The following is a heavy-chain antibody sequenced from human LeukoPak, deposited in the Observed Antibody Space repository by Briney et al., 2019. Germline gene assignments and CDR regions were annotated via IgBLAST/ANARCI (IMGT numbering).Heavy chain of an antibody. Sequence: SETLSLTCTVSGGSISSYYWSWIRQPPGKGLEWIGYIYYSGSTNYNPSLKSRVTISVDTSKNQFSLKLSSVTAADTAVYYCARDASYGGNGYFDYWGQGTLVTVSS. V-gene: IGHV4-59*01. J-gene: IGHJ4*02. CDR3: ARDASYGGNGYFDY. CDR2: IYYSGST. CDR1: GGSISSYY. D-gene: IGHD4-23*01.